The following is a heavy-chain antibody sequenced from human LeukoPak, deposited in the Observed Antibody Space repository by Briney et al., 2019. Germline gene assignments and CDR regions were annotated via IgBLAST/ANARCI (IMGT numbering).Heavy chain of an antibody. D-gene: IGHD3-22*01. V-gene: IGHV1-18*01. Sequence: ASVKVSCKAFGYTFTNCGISWVRQAPGQGLEWMGWISGYNGHANYAQKLQGRVTMTTDPSTSTAFMELRSLRSDDTAVYYCARAGHRRYYYDGGYDYWGQGTLVTVSS. CDR3: ARAGHRRYYYDGGYDY. J-gene: IGHJ4*02. CDR1: GYTFTNCG. CDR2: ISGYNGHA.